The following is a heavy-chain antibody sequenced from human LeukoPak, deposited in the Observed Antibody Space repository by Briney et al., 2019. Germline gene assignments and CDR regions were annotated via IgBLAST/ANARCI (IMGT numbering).Heavy chain of an antibody. CDR2: ISYDGSNK. CDR3: ARYREWENNFDY. CDR1: GFTFSSYA. D-gene: IGHD1-26*01. Sequence: GGSLRLSCAASGFTFSSYAMHWVRQAPGKGLEWVAVISYDGSNKYYADSVKGRFTISRDNSKNTLYLQMNSLRAEDTAVYYCARYREWENNFDYWGQGTLATVSS. V-gene: IGHV3-30-3*01. J-gene: IGHJ4*02.